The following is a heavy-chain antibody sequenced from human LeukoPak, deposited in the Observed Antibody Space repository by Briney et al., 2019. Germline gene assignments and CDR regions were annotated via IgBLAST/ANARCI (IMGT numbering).Heavy chain of an antibody. CDR3: ARGRNAGIAAHKLNWFDP. J-gene: IGHJ5*02. CDR2: INHSGST. V-gene: IGHV4-34*01. D-gene: IGHD6-6*01. Sequence: SETLSLTCAVYGGSFSGYYWSWIRQPPGKGLEWIGEINHSGSTNYNPSPKSRVTISVDTSKNQFSLKLSSVTAADTAVYYCARGRNAGIAAHKLNWFDPWGQGTLVTVSS. CDR1: GGSFSGYY.